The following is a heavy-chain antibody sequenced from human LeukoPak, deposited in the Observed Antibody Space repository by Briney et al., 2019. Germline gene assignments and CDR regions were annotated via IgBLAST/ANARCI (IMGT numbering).Heavy chain of an antibody. Sequence: GGSLRLSCAASGFTFSSYSMNWLRQAPGKGLEWVSAISGSGGSTYYADSVKGRFTISRDNSKNTLYLQMNSLRAEDTAVYYCAKDYGDPPGAYWGQGTLVTVSS. CDR2: ISGSGGST. D-gene: IGHD4-17*01. V-gene: IGHV3-23*01. CDR1: GFTFSSYS. J-gene: IGHJ4*02. CDR3: AKDYGDPPGAY.